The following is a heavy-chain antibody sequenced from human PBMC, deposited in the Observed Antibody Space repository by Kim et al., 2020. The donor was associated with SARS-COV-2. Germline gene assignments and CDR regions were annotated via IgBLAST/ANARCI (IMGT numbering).Heavy chain of an antibody. CDR1: GFTFSSYE. J-gene: IGHJ3*02. Sequence: GGSLRLSCAASGFTFSSYEMNWVRQAPGKGLEWVSYISSSGSTIYYADSVKGRFTISRDNAKNSLYLQMNSLRAEDTAVYYCARGVWGIVGATTYAFDIWGQGTMVTVSS. CDR2: ISSSGSTI. V-gene: IGHV3-48*03. CDR3: ARGVWGIVGATTYAFDI. D-gene: IGHD1-26*01.